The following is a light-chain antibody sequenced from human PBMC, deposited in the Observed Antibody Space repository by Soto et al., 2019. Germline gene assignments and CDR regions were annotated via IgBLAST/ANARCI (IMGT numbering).Light chain of an antibody. Sequence: DIVMTQSPDSLAVSLGERATINCKSSQSVLYSSNNKNYLAWYQQKIGQPPKLLIYWASTRESGIPDRFSGSGSGTDFNLTISSLQAEDGAVYYCQQYYNTPYTFCQGTKLEIK. CDR1: QSVLYSSNNKNY. J-gene: IGKJ2*01. CDR2: WAS. V-gene: IGKV4-1*01. CDR3: QQYYNTPYT.